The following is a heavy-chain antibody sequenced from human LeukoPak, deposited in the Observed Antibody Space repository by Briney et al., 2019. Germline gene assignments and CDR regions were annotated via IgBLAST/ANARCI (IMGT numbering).Heavy chain of an antibody. V-gene: IGHV4-4*02. J-gene: IGHJ5*02. D-gene: IGHD6-19*01. Sequence: PSETLSLTCAVSGGSISSSNWWSWVRQPPGKGLEWIGEIYHSGSTNYNPSLKSRVTISVDTSKNQFSLKLSSVTAADTAVYYCARDVRSSGWYIDWFDPWGQGTLVTVSS. CDR1: GGSISSSNW. CDR2: IYHSGST. CDR3: ARDVRSSGWYIDWFDP.